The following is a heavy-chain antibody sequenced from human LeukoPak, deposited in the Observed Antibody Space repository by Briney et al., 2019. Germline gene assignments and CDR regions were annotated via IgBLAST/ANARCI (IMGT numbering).Heavy chain of an antibody. D-gene: IGHD2-2*01. CDR2: ISAYNGNT. CDR3: ARDSPIVVVPAAPWWGY. CDR1: GYTFTSYG. Sequence: ASVKVSCKASGYTFTSYGISWVRQAPGQGLEWMGWISAYNGNTNYAQKLQGRVTVTTDTSTSTAYMELRSLRSDDTAVYYCARDSPIVVVPAAPWWGYWGQGTLVTVSS. V-gene: IGHV1-18*01. J-gene: IGHJ4*02.